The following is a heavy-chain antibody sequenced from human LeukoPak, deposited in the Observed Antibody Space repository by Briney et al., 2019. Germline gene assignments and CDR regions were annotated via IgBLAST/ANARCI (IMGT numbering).Heavy chain of an antibody. CDR3: AKEPFEATSGFDY. D-gene: IGHD3-16*01. CDR1: GFTFSSYA. Sequence: GGSLRLSCAASGFTFSSYAMSWVRQAPGKGLEWVSAISGSGDITYYADSVKGRFTISRDNSKNTLYLQMNSLRAEDTAVYYCAKEPFEATSGFDYWGQGTLVTVSS. J-gene: IGHJ4*02. V-gene: IGHV3-23*01. CDR2: ISGSGDIT.